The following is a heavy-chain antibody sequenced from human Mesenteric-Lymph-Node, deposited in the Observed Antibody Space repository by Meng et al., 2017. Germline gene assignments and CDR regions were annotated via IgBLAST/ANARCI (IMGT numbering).Heavy chain of an antibody. CDR1: GYTFTSYD. D-gene: IGHD6-19*01. CDR2: MNPNSGNT. CDR3: ARDTRGVAVAGTKWFDP. V-gene: IGHV1-8*03. J-gene: IGHJ5*02. Sequence: ASVKVSCKASGYTFTSYDINWVRQATGQGLEWMGWMNPNSGNTGYAQKFQGRVTITADKSTSTAYMELSSLRSEDTAVYYCARDTRGVAVAGTKWFDPWGQGTLVTVSS.